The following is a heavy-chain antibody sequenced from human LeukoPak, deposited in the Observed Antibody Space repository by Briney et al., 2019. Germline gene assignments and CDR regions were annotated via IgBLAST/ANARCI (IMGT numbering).Heavy chain of an antibody. Sequence: GASVKVSCKAPGDTLSNYGISWMRQAPGQGLEWMGGIIPILGTIDYAQKFQGRVTITADKSTSTAYMELSSLRSEDTAVYYCATGSRGGYYYSFDYWGQGTLVTVSS. CDR2: IIPILGTI. J-gene: IGHJ4*02. CDR3: ATGSRGGYYYSFDY. CDR1: GDTLSNYG. V-gene: IGHV1-69*10. D-gene: IGHD3-22*01.